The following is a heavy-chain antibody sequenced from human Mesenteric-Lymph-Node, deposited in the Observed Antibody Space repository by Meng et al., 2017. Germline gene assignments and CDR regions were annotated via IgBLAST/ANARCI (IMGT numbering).Heavy chain of an antibody. CDR2: IYYSGST. Sequence: QGPPQEAGPGLVKPSGTLSLTCAVSGGSISSSNWWSWIRQPPGKGLEWIGYIYYSGSTYYNPSLKSRVTISVDTSKNQFSLKLSSVTAADTAVYYCARGPTTYFDYWGQGTLVTVSS. V-gene: IGHV4-30-4*01. CDR1: GGSISSSNW. D-gene: IGHD4-17*01. CDR3: ARGPTTYFDY. J-gene: IGHJ4*02.